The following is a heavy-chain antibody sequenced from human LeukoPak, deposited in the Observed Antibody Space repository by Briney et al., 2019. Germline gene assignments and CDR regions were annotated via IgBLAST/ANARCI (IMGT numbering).Heavy chain of an antibody. D-gene: IGHD6-13*01. CDR2: IIPIFGTA. CDR1: GGTFSSYA. V-gene: IGHV1-69*13. CDR3: ARGIEQQLETLYY. Sequence: ASVKVSCKASGGTFSSYAISWVRHAPGQGLEWMGGIIPIFGTANYAQKFQGRVTITADESTSTAYMELSSLRSEDTAVYYCARGIEQQLETLYYWGQGTLVTVSS. J-gene: IGHJ4*02.